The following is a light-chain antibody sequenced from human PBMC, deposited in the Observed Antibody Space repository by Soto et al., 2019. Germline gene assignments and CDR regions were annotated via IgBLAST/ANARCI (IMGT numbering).Light chain of an antibody. CDR1: QSVLYSSNNKNY. CDR3: QQYESTPPT. Sequence: DIVMTQSPDSLAVSLGERATINCKSSQSVLYSSNNKNYLAWYQQRPGQTPKLLIYWASTRESGFPDRFSGSGSGTDFTLTITSLHSEDVAVYYCQQYESTPPTFGQGTKLEIK. CDR2: WAS. J-gene: IGKJ2*01. V-gene: IGKV4-1*01.